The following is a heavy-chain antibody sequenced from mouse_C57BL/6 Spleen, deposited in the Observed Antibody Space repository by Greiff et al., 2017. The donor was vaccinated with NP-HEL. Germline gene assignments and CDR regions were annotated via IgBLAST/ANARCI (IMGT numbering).Heavy chain of an antibody. J-gene: IGHJ2*01. CDR2: IYPGDGDT. D-gene: IGHD2-1*01. CDR1: GYAFSSSW. V-gene: IGHV1-82*01. CDR3: ARGNGDYFDY. Sequence: VQLQQSGPELVKPGASVKISCKASGYAFSSSWMNWVKQRPGKGLEWIGRIYPGDGDTNYNGKFKGKATLTADKSSSTAYMQLSSLTSEDSAVYFCARGNGDYFDYWGQGTTLTVSS.